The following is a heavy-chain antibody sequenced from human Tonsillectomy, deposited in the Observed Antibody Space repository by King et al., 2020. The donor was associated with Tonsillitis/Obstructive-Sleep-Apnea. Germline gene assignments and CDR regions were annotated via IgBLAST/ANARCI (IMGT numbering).Heavy chain of an antibody. CDR2: INPTGGST. Sequence: VQLVESGAEVKKPGASGKVSCEASGYTFTTYYIHWVRQAPGQGLEWMGMINPTGGSTSYPHKFQGRGTMTRDTSTSTVYMELRSLRSEDTAVYYCARDGDAADFYYMDVWGKGTTVTVSS. D-gene: IGHD7-27*01. CDR1: GYTFTTYY. J-gene: IGHJ6*03. CDR3: ARDGDAADFYYMDV. V-gene: IGHV1-46*01.